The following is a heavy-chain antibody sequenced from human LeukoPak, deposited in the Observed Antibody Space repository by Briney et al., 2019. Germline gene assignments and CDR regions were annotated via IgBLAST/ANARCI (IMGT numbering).Heavy chain of an antibody. CDR1: GFTFSNAW. J-gene: IGHJ6*02. CDR2: IKSKTDGGTT. Sequence: PGGSLRLSCAASGFTFSNAWMSWVRQAPGKGLEWVGRIKSKTDGGTTDYAAPVKGRFTISRDDSKNTLYLQMNSLRAEDTSVYYCARDRGRSARGYYYGMDVWGQGTAVTVSS. V-gene: IGHV3-15*01. CDR3: ARDRGRSARGYYYGMDV. D-gene: IGHD2-15*01.